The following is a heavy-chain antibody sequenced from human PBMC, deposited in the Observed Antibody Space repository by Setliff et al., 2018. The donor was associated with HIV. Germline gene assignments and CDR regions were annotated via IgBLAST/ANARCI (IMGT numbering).Heavy chain of an antibody. D-gene: IGHD2-8*01. V-gene: IGHV4-61*08. CDR3: ARGLRTSLVFFDS. Sequence: KPSETLSLTCNVSAASVGTGAYYWSWIRQSPGKGLEWLGYLYYSGSIDYNPSLKTRVSISIDMSKNQFSLKMSSVTAADTAVYFCARGLRTSLVFFDSWGQGILVTVSS. J-gene: IGHJ4*02. CDR2: LYYSGSI. CDR1: AASVGTGAYY.